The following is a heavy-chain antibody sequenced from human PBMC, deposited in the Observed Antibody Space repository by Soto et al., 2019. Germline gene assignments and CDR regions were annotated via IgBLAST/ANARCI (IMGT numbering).Heavy chain of an antibody. CDR3: ARGSFSSSSSWFDP. CDR2: IYYSGRT. D-gene: IGHD6-6*01. Sequence: SETLSLTCTVSGGSISSGGYYWSWIRQHPGKGLEWIGYIYYSGRTYYNPSLHSRVSIAVDTTENQFSLKLTSVTAADTSVYYCARGSFSSSSSWFDPWGRGTLVTVYS. CDR1: GGSISSGGYY. V-gene: IGHV4-31*03. J-gene: IGHJ5*02.